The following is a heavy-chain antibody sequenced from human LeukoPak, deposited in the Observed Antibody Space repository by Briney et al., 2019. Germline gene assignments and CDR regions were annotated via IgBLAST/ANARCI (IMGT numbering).Heavy chain of an antibody. Sequence: PSETLSLTCTVSGGSISSGGYYWSWLRQPPGKGLEWIGYIYHRGSTYYNPSLESRVTISVDTSKNQFSLKLSSVTAADTAVYYCARLLNYDILTGYPAYYFDYWGQGTLVTVSS. CDR2: IYHRGST. D-gene: IGHD3-9*01. V-gene: IGHV4-30-2*02. CDR3: ARLLNYDILTGYPAYYFDY. CDR1: GGSISSGGYY. J-gene: IGHJ4*02.